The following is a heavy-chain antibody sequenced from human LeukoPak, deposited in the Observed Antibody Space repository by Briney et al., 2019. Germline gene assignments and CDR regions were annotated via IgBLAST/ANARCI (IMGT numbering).Heavy chain of an antibody. V-gene: IGHV1-8*01. CDR3: AVVDTVMVGSFDH. CDR1: GHTFSSYD. Sequence: ASVKVSCKASGHTFSSYDINWVRQATGQGLEWMGWMNPNSGNTGYAQKFQGRVTITRNTSISTAYMELSSLRSEDTAVYYCAVVDTVMVGSFDHCGQGTLVTVSS. J-gene: IGHJ4*02. CDR2: MNPNSGNT. D-gene: IGHD5-18*01.